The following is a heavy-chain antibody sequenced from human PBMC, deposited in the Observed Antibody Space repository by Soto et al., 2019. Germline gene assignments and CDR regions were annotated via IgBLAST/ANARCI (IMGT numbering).Heavy chain of an antibody. D-gene: IGHD2-15*01. CDR2: ISNRGTP. V-gene: IGHV4-30-4*01. J-gene: IGHJ3*02. CDR1: GDSISSDNYF. CDR3: AREVIVVALSDAFDI. Sequence: QVQLQESGPGLVKPSQTLSLICTVSGDSISSDNYFWSWIRQPPGQGLEWIGYISNRGTPYYTPSLTSRVTISLDTSKNRFSLDMYSVTAADTAVYYCAREVIVVALSDAFDIWGQGTMVTVSS.